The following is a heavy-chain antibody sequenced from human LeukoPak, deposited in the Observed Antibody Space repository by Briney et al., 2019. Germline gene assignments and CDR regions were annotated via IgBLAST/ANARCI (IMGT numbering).Heavy chain of an antibody. D-gene: IGHD2-15*01. Sequence: PGGSLRLSCATSEFTFSAYAMNWVRQAPGKGLEWVGYISPTGSTMFYAGSVKGRFTISRDNADNSLYQQMKSLRVEDTAKYYCVRGGWRIIETGGDSWGQGTLVTVSS. J-gene: IGHJ4*02. V-gene: IGHV3-48*04. CDR1: EFTFSAYA. CDR3: VRGGWRIIETGGDS. CDR2: ISPTGSTM.